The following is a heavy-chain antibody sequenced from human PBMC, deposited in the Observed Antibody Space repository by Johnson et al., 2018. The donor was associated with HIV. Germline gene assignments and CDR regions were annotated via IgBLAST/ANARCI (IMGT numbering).Heavy chain of an antibody. CDR3: AKDCVGVWWSRAFDI. Sequence: VQLVESGGGVVQPGGSLRLSCAASGFTFSDYYMTWIRQAPGKGLEWVSAISGSGGSTYYADSVKGRFTISRDNSKNTLYLQMNSLRAEDTAVYYCAKDCVGVWWSRAFDIWGQGTMVTVSS. V-gene: IGHV3-23*04. D-gene: IGHD2-21*01. CDR1: GFTFSDYY. J-gene: IGHJ3*02. CDR2: ISGSGGST.